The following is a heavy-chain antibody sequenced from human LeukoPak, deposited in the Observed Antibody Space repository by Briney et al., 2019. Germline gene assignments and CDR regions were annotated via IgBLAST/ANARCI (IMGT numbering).Heavy chain of an antibody. CDR3: ARVYSGSPYFDL. CDR1: GFNFRSYE. J-gene: IGHJ2*01. V-gene: IGHV3-48*03. CDR2: ISRSGRTI. Sequence: GRSRRLSCQASGFNFRSYELNWVRQAPGNGLDWVSYISRSGRTIYDADSVKGRFTISRDNAKNSLYLQMNSLRAEDTAVYYCARVYSGSPYFDLWGRGTVVTVPS. D-gene: IGHD5-12*01.